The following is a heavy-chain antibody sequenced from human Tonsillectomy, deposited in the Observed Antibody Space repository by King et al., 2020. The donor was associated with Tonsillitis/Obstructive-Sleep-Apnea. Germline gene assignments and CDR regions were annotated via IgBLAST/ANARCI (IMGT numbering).Heavy chain of an antibody. CDR3: ARDNGTMITFGVVIVIPGDAFD. CDR2: ISYDGSNK. V-gene: IGHV3-30*01. D-gene: IGHD3-16*02. CDR1: GFTFSSYA. Sequence: QLVQSGGGVVQPGRSLRLSCAASGFTFSSYAMHWVRQAPGKGLEWVAVISYDGSNKYYADSVKGRFTISRDNSKNTLYLQMNSLRAEDTAVYYCARDNGTMITFGVVIVIPGDAFD. J-gene: IGHJ3*02.